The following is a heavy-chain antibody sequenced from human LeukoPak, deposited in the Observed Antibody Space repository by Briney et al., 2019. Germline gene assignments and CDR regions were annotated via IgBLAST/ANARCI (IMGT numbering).Heavy chain of an antibody. J-gene: IGHJ5*02. D-gene: IGHD3-22*01. V-gene: IGHV3-48*02. CDR1: GFTFSSYS. Sequence: GGSLRLSCAASGFTFSSYSMNWVRQAPGKGLEWISYSSGSSSTIYSADSVKGRFTTSRDNAKNSPYLQMNSLRDEDTAVYYCARRGYGSSGYTNWFDPWGQGTLVTVSS. CDR3: ARRGYGSSGYTNWFDP. CDR2: SSGSSSTI.